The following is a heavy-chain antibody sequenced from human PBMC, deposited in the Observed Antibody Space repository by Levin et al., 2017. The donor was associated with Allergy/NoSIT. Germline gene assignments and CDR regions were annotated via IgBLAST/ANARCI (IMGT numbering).Heavy chain of an antibody. V-gene: IGHV3-33*01. CDR3: ARVGAADEEGGYFDY. D-gene: IGHD6-13*01. CDR1: GFTFSSYG. CDR2: IWYDGSNK. Sequence: GGSLRLSCAASGFTFSSYGMHWVRQAPGKGLEWVAVIWYDGSNKYYADSVKGRFTISRDNSKNTLYLQMNSLRAEDTAVYYCARVGAADEEGGYFDYWGQGTLVTVSS. J-gene: IGHJ4*02.